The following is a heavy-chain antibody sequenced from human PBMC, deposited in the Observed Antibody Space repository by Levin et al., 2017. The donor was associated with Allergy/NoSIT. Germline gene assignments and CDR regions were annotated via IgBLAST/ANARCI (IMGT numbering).Heavy chain of an antibody. CDR1: GFTVSSHY. D-gene: IGHD3-22*01. CDR3: AREAPPNYYDSSVAFDI. V-gene: IGHV3-53*01. Sequence: GESLKISCAASGFTVSSHYMSWVRQAPGKGLEWVSVIYSGGSTYYADSVKGRFTISRDNSKNTLYLQMNSLRAEDTAVYYCAREAPPNYYDSSVAFDIWGQGTMVTVSS. CDR2: IYSGGST. J-gene: IGHJ3*02.